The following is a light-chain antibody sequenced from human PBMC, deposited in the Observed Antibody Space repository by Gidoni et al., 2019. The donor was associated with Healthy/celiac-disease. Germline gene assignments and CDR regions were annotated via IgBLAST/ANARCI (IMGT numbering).Light chain of an antibody. Sequence: SYDLTQPPSVPVSPGQTASITCSGDKLGDKYACWYQQKPGQSPVLVIYQDSKRPSGIPERFSGSNSGNTATLTISGTQAMDEADYYCQAWDSSTDVVFGGGTKLTVL. V-gene: IGLV3-1*01. CDR3: QAWDSSTDVV. CDR1: KLGDKY. J-gene: IGLJ2*01. CDR2: QDS.